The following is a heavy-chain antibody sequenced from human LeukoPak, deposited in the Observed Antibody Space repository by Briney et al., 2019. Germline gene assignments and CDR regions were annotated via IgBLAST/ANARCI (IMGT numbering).Heavy chain of an antibody. CDR3: SRGLSGSSRRLFDY. J-gene: IGHJ4*02. V-gene: IGHV1-2*02. D-gene: IGHD1-26*01. CDR2: INPNSGGT. CDR1: GYTFTGYY. Sequence: ASVKVSCKASGYTFTGYYMHWVRQAPGQGLEWMGGINPNSGGTDYAQKFQGRVTMTRDTSISTAYMELSRLRSDDTAVYYCSRGLSGSSRRLFDYWGQGTLVTVSS.